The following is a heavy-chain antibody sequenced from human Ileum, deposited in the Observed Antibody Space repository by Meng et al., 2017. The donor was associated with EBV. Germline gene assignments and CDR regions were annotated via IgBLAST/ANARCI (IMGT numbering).Heavy chain of an antibody. CDR3: SNLPYTY. D-gene: IGHD2-2*01. CDR1: GFNFNIYA. Sequence: VHLLESGGALVQPGGSLRLSCAASGFNFNIYAINWVRQAPGRGLEWVSGITASGGTSYYADSVKGRFSISRDNSANTVYLQMNSLRAEDTAVYFCSNLPYTYWGQGTLVTVSS. V-gene: IGHV3-23*01. J-gene: IGHJ4*02. CDR2: ITASGGTS.